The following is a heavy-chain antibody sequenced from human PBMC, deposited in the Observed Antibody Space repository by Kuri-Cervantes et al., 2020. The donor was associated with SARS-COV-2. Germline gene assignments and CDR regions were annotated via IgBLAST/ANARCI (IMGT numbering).Heavy chain of an antibody. CDR3: AKTVRARGDYGVG. J-gene: IGHJ4*02. V-gene: IGHV3-9*01. D-gene: IGHD4-17*01. Sequence: SLKISCAASGFTFDDYAMHWVRQAPGKGLEWVSGISWNSGSIGYADSVKGRFTISRDNAKNSLYLQMNSLRAEDTAVYYCAKTVRARGDYGVGWGQGTLVTVSS. CDR2: ISWNSGSI. CDR1: GFTFDDYA.